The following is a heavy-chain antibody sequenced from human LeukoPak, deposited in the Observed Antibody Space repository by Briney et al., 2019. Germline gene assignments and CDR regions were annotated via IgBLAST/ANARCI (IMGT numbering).Heavy chain of an antibody. J-gene: IGHJ3*02. CDR2: ISPYNGNT. D-gene: IGHD3-22*01. Sequence: PRASVKVSCKASGYTFTSYGISWVRQAPGQGLEWMGWISPYNGNTNYAQKLQGRVTMTTDTSTSTAYMELRSLKSDDTAVYYCASLKNYYDSSGYLVTDAFDIWGQGTMVTVSS. V-gene: IGHV1-18*01. CDR1: GYTFTSYG. CDR3: ASLKNYYDSSGYLVTDAFDI.